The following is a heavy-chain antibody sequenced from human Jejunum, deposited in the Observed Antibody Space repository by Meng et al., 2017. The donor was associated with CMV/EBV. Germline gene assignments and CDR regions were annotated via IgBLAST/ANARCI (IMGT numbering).Heavy chain of an antibody. D-gene: IGHD1-26*01. CDR3: ARAYSGSYWIEY. CDR1: GGSISTSY. V-gene: IGHV4-59*01. J-gene: IGHJ4*02. Sequence: CHVSGGSISTSYLTWVRQMPGRGLEWIGYVHRSGDTKYHPSLKSRVTISVDTAKNQFSVRLTSVTAADTAVYYCARAYSGSYWIEYWGQGTLVTVSS. CDR2: VHRSGDT.